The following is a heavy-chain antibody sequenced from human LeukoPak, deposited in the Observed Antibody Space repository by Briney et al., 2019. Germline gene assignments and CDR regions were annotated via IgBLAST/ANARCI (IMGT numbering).Heavy chain of an antibody. Sequence: SESLSLTCTVSGGSISGSYWSWIRQPPGKGLEWTGYIYYTETYYNPSLKSRVTISLDSSKDQFSLKLRFVTAADTAVYYCARTQGWGTVRTGYYYGMDVWGQGTTVTGSS. CDR1: GGSISGSY. J-gene: IGHJ6*02. CDR2: IYYTET. CDR3: ARTQGWGTVRTGYYYGMDV. V-gene: IGHV4-59*08. D-gene: IGHD4-11*01.